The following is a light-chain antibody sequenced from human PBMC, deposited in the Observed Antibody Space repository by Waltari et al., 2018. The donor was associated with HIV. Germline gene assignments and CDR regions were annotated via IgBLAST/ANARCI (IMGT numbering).Light chain of an antibody. CDR1: SGSVSTSYY. Sequence: QTVVTQEPSFSVSPGGTVTLTCGLSSGSVSTSYYPSWYQQNPGRAPRTPIYDTTTRSSGAPDRFSGSILGNKAALTITGAQADDECDYYCVLYMGSGIWVFGGGTKLTVL. J-gene: IGLJ3*02. CDR2: DTT. V-gene: IGLV8-61*01. CDR3: VLYMGSGIWV.